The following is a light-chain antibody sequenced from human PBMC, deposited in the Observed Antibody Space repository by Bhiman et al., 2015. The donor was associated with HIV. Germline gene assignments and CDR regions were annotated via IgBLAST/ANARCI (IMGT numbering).Light chain of an antibody. CDR2: TDS. CDR1: IVAKRS. CDR3: CSYLGSYTSLYV. V-gene: IGLV3-27*01. J-gene: IGLJ1*01. Sequence: SYELTQPSSVSVSPGQTARITCSGDIVAKRSARWFQRKPGQAPVAGIYTDSERPSGIPERFSGSSSGTTVTLTISGAQVEDESDYYCCSYLGSYTSLYVFGTGTKVTVL.